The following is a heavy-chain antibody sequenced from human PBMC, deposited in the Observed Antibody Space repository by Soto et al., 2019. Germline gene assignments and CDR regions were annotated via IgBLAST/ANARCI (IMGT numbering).Heavy chain of an antibody. CDR2: IYYSGST. CDR3: ASYFTFGGVLKH. CDR1: GGSISSGGYY. V-gene: IGHV4-31*03. J-gene: IGHJ1*01. Sequence: KASETLSLTCTVSGGSISSGGYYWSWIRQHPGKGLEWIGYIYYSGSTYYNPSLKSRVTISVDTSKNQFSLKLSSVTAADTAVYYCASYFTFGGVLKHWGQGTLVTVSS. D-gene: IGHD3-16*01.